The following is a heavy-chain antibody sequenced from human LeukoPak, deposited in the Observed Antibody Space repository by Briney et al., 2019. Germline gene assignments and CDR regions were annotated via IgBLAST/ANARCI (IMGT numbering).Heavy chain of an antibody. CDR3: ARGARREITMIEGS. CDR1: GYTSTNYY. CDR2: INPSDGDT. Sequence: ASVKVSCKASGYTSTNYYMHWVRQDPGQGLEWMGIINPSDGDTNYAQKFQGRVTMTRDTSTSTVYMELSSLRSEDTAVYYCARGARREITMIEGSWGQGTLVTVSS. J-gene: IGHJ4*02. V-gene: IGHV1-46*01. D-gene: IGHD3-22*01.